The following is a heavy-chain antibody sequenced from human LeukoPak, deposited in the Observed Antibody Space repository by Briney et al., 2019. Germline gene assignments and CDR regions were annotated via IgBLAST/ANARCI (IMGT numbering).Heavy chain of an antibody. J-gene: IGHJ4*02. Sequence: SETLSLTCTVSGGSISSGNYYWDWIRQPPGKGLEWIGTISYSGSTYYNPSLKSRVSISVDTSKNQFSLKLSAVTAADTAVYYCARLSDILTGYDYWGQGTLVTVSS. CDR3: ARLSDILTGYDY. CDR2: ISYSGST. D-gene: IGHD3-9*01. V-gene: IGHV4-39*01. CDR1: GGSISSGNYY.